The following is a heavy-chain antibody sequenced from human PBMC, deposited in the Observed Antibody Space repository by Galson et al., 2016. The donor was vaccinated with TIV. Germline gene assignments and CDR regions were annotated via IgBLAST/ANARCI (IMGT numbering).Heavy chain of an antibody. CDR2: IYESGTT. CDR1: GYSIKSGYF. D-gene: IGHD4-17*01. Sequence: SETLSLTCAVSGYSIKSGYFWGWIRQPPGKGLQWIGSIYESGTTYSNPSLKSRLTLSIDSSKNEFSLKLSSVTATDTAVYFCMREGSTMTMHHYFGMDVWGQGTTVTVSS. J-gene: IGHJ6*02. CDR3: MREGSTMTMHHYFGMDV. V-gene: IGHV4-38-2*02.